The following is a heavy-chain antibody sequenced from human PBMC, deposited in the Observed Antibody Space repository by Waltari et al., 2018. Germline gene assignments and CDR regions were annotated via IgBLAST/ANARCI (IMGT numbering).Heavy chain of an antibody. J-gene: IGHJ4*02. CDR2: VGSRGAAT. CDR1: GFTFRDYA. V-gene: IGHV3-23*01. Sequence: EVQLLESGGGLVQPGGSLRLSCTVSGFTFRDYAMTWVRRAPGRGLEWGARVGSRGAATYYADSVKGRFSISRDNSRNTLYLQMNSLRAEDTAMYYCAKRGAPGELWFFDYWGQGNLVTVSS. CDR3: AKRGAPGELWFFDY. D-gene: IGHD2-21*01.